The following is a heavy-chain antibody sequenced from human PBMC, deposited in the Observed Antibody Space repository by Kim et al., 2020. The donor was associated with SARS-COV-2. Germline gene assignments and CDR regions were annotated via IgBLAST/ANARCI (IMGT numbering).Heavy chain of an antibody. Sequence: SLKSGVTMSVDTTKTQFSLKLSSVTAADTALYYCARHKPYGGYYYYGLDVWGQGTTVTVSS. J-gene: IGHJ6*02. CDR3: ARHKPYGGYYYYGLDV. D-gene: IGHD4-17*01. V-gene: IGHV4-39*01.